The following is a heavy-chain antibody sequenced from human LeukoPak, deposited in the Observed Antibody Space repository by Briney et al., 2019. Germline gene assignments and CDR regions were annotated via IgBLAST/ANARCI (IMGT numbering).Heavy chain of an antibody. CDR2: ISGSGGST. D-gene: IGHD3-10*01. J-gene: IGHJ6*02. CDR3: ATGTGPYYYYGMDV. Sequence: GGSLRLSCAASGFTFSSYAMSWVRQAPGKGLEWVSAISGSGGSTYYADSVKGRFTISRDNSKNTLYLQMNSLRAEDTAVYYCATGTGPYYYYGMDVWGQGTTVTVSS. CDR1: GFTFSSYA. V-gene: IGHV3-23*01.